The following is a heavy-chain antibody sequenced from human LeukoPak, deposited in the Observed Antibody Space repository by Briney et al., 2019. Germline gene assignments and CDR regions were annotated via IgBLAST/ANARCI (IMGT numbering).Heavy chain of an antibody. Sequence: SDTLSLTYTGSGGCLSSYYWNWIRQPPGKGLEGIGDTYYSGSNSYNPSLQSRVTISVATSKNQFSLTLSSVTAADTAVYYCARARKVLRFLEWLPTHTNYCYYGMDVWGQGTTVTVSS. D-gene: IGHD3-3*01. CDR3: ARARKVLRFLEWLPTHTNYCYYGMDV. J-gene: IGHJ6*02. CDR1: GGCLSSYY. V-gene: IGHV4-59*07. CDR2: TYYSGSN.